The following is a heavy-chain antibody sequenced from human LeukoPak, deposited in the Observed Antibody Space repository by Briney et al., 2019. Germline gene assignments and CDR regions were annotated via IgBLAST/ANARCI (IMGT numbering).Heavy chain of an antibody. J-gene: IGHJ3*02. CDR3: ARERDGLDI. V-gene: IGHV3-30*04. CDR2: ISYDGNKK. CDR1: GFTFSNYA. Sequence: GGSLRLSCAASGFTFSNYAMNWVRQAPGKGLEWVAVISYDGNKKYYADSVKGRFTISRDNSENTLSLQMNSLRAEDTALYYCARERDGLDIWGQGTVVTVS.